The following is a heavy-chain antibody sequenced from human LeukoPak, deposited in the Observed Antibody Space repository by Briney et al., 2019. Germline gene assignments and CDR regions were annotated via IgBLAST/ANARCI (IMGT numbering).Heavy chain of an antibody. D-gene: IGHD3-22*01. J-gene: IGHJ1*01. CDR3: ARGYYDSSGYYYAEYFQH. CDR2: ISSSSSYI. CDR1: GFIFNTYS. Sequence: GGSLRLSCAASGFIFNTYSMNWVRQAPGKGLEWVSSISSSSSYIYYADSVKGRFTISRDNAKNSLYLQMNSLRAEDTAVYYCARGYYDSSGYYYAEYFQHWGQGTLVTVSS. V-gene: IGHV3-21*01.